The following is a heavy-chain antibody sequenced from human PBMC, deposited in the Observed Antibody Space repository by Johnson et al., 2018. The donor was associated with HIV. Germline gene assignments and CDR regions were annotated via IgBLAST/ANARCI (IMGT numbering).Heavy chain of an antibody. Sequence: VQLVESGGGVVRPGKSLILSCAASGFTFNNYAMHWVRQATGKGLEWVSAIGTAGDTYYPGSVKGRFTISIENAKNSLYLQMNSLRAGDTAVYYCAREEANGAFDIWGQGTMVTVSS. CDR1: GFTFNNYA. CDR2: IGTAGDT. V-gene: IGHV3-13*01. CDR3: AREEANGAFDI. J-gene: IGHJ3*02.